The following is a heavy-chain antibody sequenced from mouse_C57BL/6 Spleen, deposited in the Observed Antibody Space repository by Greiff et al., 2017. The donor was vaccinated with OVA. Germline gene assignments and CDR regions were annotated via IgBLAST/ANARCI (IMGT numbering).Heavy chain of an antibody. V-gene: IGHV1-55*01. D-gene: IGHD1-1*01. J-gene: IGHJ1*03. CDR2: IYPGSGST. Sequence: VQLQQSGAELVKPGASVKMSCKASGYTFTSYWITWVKQRPGQGLEWIGDIYPGSGSTNYNEKFKSKATLTVDTSSSTAYMQLSSLTSEDSAVYYCAREGVTTEGYFDVWGTGTTVTVSS. CDR3: AREGVTTEGYFDV. CDR1: GYTFTSYW.